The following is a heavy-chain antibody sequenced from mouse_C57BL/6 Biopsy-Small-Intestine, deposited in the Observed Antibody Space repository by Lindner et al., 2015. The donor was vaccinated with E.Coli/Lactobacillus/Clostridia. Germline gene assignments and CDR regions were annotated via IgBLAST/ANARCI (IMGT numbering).Heavy chain of an antibody. J-gene: IGHJ4*01. CDR2: INPSGGST. D-gene: IGHD2-14*01. V-gene: IGHV1-64*01. CDR3: ASSSGWYARFDY. CDR1: GYTLTSYY. Sequence: SVKVSCKASGYTLTSYYMHWVRQAPGQGLEWMGIINPSGGSTSYAQKFQGRVTMTRDTSTSTVYMELSSLRSEDTAVYYCASSSGWYARFDYWGQGTLVTVSS.